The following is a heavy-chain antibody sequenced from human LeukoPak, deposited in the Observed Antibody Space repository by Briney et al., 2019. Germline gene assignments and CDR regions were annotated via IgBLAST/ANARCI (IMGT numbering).Heavy chain of an antibody. Sequence: SGTLSLTCAVSGVSISSSNWWSWVRQPPGKGLEWIGYIYYSGSTNYNPSLKSRVTISVDTSKNQFSLKLSSVTDADTAVYYCASDNDSSGTKGAFDIWGQGTMVTVSS. J-gene: IGHJ3*02. CDR3: ASDNDSSGTKGAFDI. CDR1: GVSISSSNW. V-gene: IGHV4-4*02. D-gene: IGHD3-22*01. CDR2: IYYSGST.